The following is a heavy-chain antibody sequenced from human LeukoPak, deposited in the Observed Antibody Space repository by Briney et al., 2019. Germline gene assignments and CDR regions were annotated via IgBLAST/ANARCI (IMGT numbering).Heavy chain of an antibody. CDR2: IRYDGSNK. J-gene: IGHJ4*02. CDR1: GFTFSSYG. CDR3: ARDNDLLRYFDWPLDY. Sequence: GGSLRLSCAASGFTFSSYGMHWVRQAPGKGLEWVAFIRYDGSNKYYADSVKGRFTISRDNSKNTLYLQMNSLRAEDTAVYYCARDNDLLRYFDWPLDYWGQGTLVTVSS. V-gene: IGHV3-30*02. D-gene: IGHD3-9*01.